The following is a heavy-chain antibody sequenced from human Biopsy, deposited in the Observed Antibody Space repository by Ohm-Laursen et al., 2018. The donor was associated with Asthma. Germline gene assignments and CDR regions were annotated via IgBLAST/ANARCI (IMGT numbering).Heavy chain of an antibody. J-gene: IGHJ4*02. CDR3: VRWRSGYPDHYSDF. D-gene: IGHD2-21*01. CDR1: GFTLRNFG. V-gene: IGHV3-30*03. Sequence: SLRLSCSAPGFTLRNFGMHWVRQAPGKGLEWVALISSDVREWYADSVKGRFTISRDNSKNTLDLQMNSLRGDDTAVYYCVRWRSGYPDHYSDFWGLGTLVTVSS. CDR2: ISSDVRE.